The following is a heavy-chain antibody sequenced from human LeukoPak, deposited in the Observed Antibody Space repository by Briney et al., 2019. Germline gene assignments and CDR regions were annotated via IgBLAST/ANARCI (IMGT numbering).Heavy chain of an antibody. CDR1: GYIFTDYY. D-gene: IGHD6-6*01. J-gene: IGHJ4*02. Sequence: EASVKVSCKASGYIFTDYYMYWVRQAPGQGLEWMGWINPNSGDTNYAQKFQGRVTMTRDTSITTAYMELSSLRSDDTAFYYCAAGRPYRLLDYWGQGTLLTVSS. V-gene: IGHV1-2*02. CDR3: AAGRPYRLLDY. CDR2: INPNSGDT.